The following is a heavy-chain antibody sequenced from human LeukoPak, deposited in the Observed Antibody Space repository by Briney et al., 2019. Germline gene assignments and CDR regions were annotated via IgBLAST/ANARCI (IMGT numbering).Heavy chain of an antibody. CDR3: ARGIVVVPATNEEEDPFDI. D-gene: IGHD2-2*01. CDR1: GYTFTSYY. V-gene: IGHV1-46*01. Sequence: ASVKVSCKASGYTFTSYYMHWVRQAPGQGLEWMGIINPSGGSTSYAQKFQGRVTITRDTSTSTVYMELSSLRSEDTAVYYCARGIVVVPATNEEEDPFDIWGQGTMVTVSS. CDR2: INPSGGST. J-gene: IGHJ3*02.